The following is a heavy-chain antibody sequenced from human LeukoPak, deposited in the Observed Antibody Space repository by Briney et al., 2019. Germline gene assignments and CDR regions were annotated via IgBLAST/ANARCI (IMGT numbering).Heavy chain of an antibody. V-gene: IGHV3-30*02. J-gene: IGHJ6*02. CDR2: IRYDGSNK. D-gene: IGHD3-10*01. CDR3: AKDRVGVTMVRGVIIKGLRYYYGMDV. CDR1: GSTFSSYA. Sequence: GGSLRLSCAASGSTFSSYAMSWVRQAPGKGLEWVAFIRYDGSNKYYADSVKGRFTISRDNSKNTLYLQMNSLRAEDTAVYYCAKDRVGVTMVRGVIIKGLRYYYGMDVWGQGTTVTVSS.